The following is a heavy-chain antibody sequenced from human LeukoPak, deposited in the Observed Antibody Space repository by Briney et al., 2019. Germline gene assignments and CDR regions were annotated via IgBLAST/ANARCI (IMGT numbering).Heavy chain of an antibody. CDR2: IYTSGST. D-gene: IGHD3-3*01. CDR1: GGPISSYY. CDR3: ASTTIFGVVIRDY. V-gene: IGHV4-4*07. J-gene: IGHJ4*02. Sequence: PSETLSLTCTVSGGPISSYYWSWIRQPAGKGLEWIGRIYTSGSTNYNPSLKSRVTISVGTSKNRFSLKLSSVTAADTAVYYCASTTIFGVVIRDYWGQGTLVTVSS.